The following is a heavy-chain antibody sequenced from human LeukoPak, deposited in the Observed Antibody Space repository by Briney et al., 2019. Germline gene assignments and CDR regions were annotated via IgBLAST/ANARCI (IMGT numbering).Heavy chain of an antibody. J-gene: IGHJ4*02. CDR2: IYYSGST. V-gene: IGHV4-59*01. CDR1: GGSISSYY. CDR3: ARVSLVGLYYFDY. Sequence: PSETLSLTCTVSGGSISSYYWSWIRQPPGKGLEWIGYIYYSGSTNYNPSLKSRVTISVDTSKNQFSLKLSSVTAADTAVYYCARVSLVGLYYFDYWGQGTLVTVSS. D-gene: IGHD1-26*01.